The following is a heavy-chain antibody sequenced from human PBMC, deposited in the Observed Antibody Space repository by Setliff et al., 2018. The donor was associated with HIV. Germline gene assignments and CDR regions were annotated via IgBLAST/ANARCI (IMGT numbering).Heavy chain of an antibody. CDR2: INHRGST. V-gene: IGHV4-34*01. CDR1: GGSLNGSY. Sequence: SETLSLTCAFYGGSLNGSYWGWIRQSPGKGLEWIGEINHRGSTNYNPSLKSRVTIRVDMSKNQFSLEVTAVTAADTAVYYCVRGWDDKVSTISAPYYYYMDVWGKGTTVTV. CDR3: VRGWDDKVSTISAPYYYYMDV. D-gene: IGHD5-12*01. J-gene: IGHJ6*03.